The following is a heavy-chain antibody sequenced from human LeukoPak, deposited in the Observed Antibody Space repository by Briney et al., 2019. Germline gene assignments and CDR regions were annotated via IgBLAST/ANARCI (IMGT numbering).Heavy chain of an antibody. CDR2: ISGGST. D-gene: IGHD2/OR15-2a*01. CDR1: GFTFSSYA. J-gene: IGHJ2*01. V-gene: IGHV3-23*01. Sequence: GGSLRLSCAASGFTFSSYAMSWIRQAPGKGLEGLEWVSLISGGSTYYADSVKGRFTISRDNSKNTLYLQMNSLRAEDTAVYYCAISIDGYFDLWGRGTLVTVSS. CDR3: AISIDGYFDL.